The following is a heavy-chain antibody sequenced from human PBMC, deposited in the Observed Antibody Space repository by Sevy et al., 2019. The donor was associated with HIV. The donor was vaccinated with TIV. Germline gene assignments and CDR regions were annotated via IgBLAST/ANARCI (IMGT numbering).Heavy chain of an antibody. CDR1: GFTFSSFW. Sequence: GGSLRLSCAVSGFTFSSFWMTWVRQAPGKGLEWVANINQDGSEIHYVDSVKGRFSISVDNAKNSPNLQMTSLRAEDTAVYYWARALYAYSSYWGQGTLVTVSS. D-gene: IGHD4-4*01. CDR3: ARALYAYSSY. V-gene: IGHV3-7*01. CDR2: INQDGSEI. J-gene: IGHJ4*02.